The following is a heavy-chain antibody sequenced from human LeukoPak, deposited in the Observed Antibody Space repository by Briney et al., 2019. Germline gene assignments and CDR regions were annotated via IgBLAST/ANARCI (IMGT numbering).Heavy chain of an antibody. J-gene: IGHJ5*02. V-gene: IGHV3-11*04. CDR2: ISSTSSTI. D-gene: IGHD5-18*01. CDR1: GFNFRDFY. Sequence: GGSLRLSCAGSGFNFRDFYMSWIRQAPGKGLEWLSYISSTSSTIYYADSVRGRFTISRDNAKNSQYLQMNSLRAEDTAVYYCARDRGARTQIQLWPGGVLWFDPWGQGTLVTVSS. CDR3: ARDRGARTQIQLWPGGVLWFDP.